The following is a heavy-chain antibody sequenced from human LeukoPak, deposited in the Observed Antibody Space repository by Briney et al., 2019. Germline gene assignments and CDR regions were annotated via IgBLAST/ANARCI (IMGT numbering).Heavy chain of an antibody. CDR3: ARIVRYYDSSGYYYYFDY. D-gene: IGHD3-22*01. Sequence: SGPALVKPTQTLTLTFTISGFSLSTSGMCVSLIRQPPGKALEWLARIDWDDDKYYSTSLKTKLTISKDTSKNQVFLTMTNMDPVDTATYYCARIVRYYDSSGYYYYFDYWGQGTLVTVSS. CDR2: IDWDDDK. V-gene: IGHV2-70*11. J-gene: IGHJ4*02. CDR1: GFSLSTSGMC.